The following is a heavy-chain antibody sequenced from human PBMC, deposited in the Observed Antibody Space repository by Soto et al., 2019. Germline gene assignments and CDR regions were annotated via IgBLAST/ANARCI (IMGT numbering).Heavy chain of an antibody. CDR2: IYYSGST. D-gene: IGHD5-18*01. J-gene: IGHJ6*02. CDR1: GGSVSSYY. CDR3: ARVTGAAMVKYYYYGMDV. V-gene: IGHV4-59*02. Sequence: SETLSLTCTVPGGSVSSYYWSWIRQPPGKGLEWIGYIYYSGSTNYNPSLKSRVTISVDTSKNQFSLKLSSVTAADTAVYYCARVTGAAMVKYYYYGMDVWGQGTTVTVSS.